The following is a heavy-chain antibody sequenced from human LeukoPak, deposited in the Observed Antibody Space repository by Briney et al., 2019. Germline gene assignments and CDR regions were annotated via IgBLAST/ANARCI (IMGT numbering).Heavy chain of an antibody. CDR2: IRGGGET. CDR3: AIMHPYYDGRGYSVQ. CDR1: GFSLSNYA. Sequence: GGSLRLSCAASGFSLSNYAMSWVRQAPARVSEWVSSIRGGGETFYADSVKGRFTLSRDDSRNTLFLEMHSLRAEDTAFYYCAIMHPYYDGRGYSVQWGQGTLVTVSS. D-gene: IGHD3-22*01. J-gene: IGHJ4*02. V-gene: IGHV3-23*01.